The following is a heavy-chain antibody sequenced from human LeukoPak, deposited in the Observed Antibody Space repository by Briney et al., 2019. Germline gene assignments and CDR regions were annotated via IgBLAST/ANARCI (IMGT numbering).Heavy chain of an antibody. CDR1: RFTFSSYW. CDR3: ARDGFGELLELVFDY. V-gene: IGHV3-7*01. J-gene: IGHJ4*02. D-gene: IGHD3-10*01. Sequence: GGSLRLSCAASRFTFSSYWMSWVRQAPGKGLEWVANIKQDGSEKYYVDSVKGRFAISRDNAKNSLYLQMNSLRAEDTAVYYCARDGFGELLELVFDYWGQGTLVTVSS. CDR2: IKQDGSEK.